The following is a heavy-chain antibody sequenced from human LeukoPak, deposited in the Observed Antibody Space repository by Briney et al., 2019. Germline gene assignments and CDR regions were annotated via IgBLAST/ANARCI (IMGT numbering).Heavy chain of an antibody. J-gene: IGHJ4*02. CDR3: AKDDTDMIVVVGYFDY. CDR2: ISYDGSNK. V-gene: IGHV3-30*18. CDR1: GFTFSSYG. Sequence: QPGGSLRLSCAASGFTFSSYGMHWVRQAPGKGLEWVAVISYDGSNKYYADSVKGRFTISRDNSKNTLYLQMNSLRAEDTAVYYCAKDDTDMIVVVGYFDYWGQGTLVTVSS. D-gene: IGHD3-22*01.